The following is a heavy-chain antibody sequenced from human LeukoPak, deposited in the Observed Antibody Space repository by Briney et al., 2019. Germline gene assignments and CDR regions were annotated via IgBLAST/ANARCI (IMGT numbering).Heavy chain of an antibody. V-gene: IGHV4-59*01. CDR2: IYYSGST. D-gene: IGHD3-3*01. Sequence: SETLSLTCTVSGGSISSYYWSWIRQPPGKGLEWIGYIYYSGSTNYNPSLKSRVTISVDTSKNQFSLKLSSVTAADTAVYYCARVQLRFLEWPWSLKFVWFDPWGQGTLVTVSS. CDR3: ARVQLRFLEWPWSLKFVWFDP. CDR1: GGSISSYY. J-gene: IGHJ5*02.